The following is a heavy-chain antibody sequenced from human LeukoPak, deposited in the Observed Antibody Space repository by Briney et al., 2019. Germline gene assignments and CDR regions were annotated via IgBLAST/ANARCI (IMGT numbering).Heavy chain of an antibody. CDR1: GYPFSSYS. V-gene: IGHV3-30*04. CDR3: ARDPNRLADYGGDYFDH. CDR2: ISNDGSHK. D-gene: IGHD4-23*01. Sequence: GGSLRLSCAASGYPFSSYSMHWVRQAPGNGLEWVAVISNDGSHKYYADSVKGRFIISRDNSKNTLSLQMNTLRPDDTAVFYCARDPNRLADYGGDYFDHWGQGTLVTVSS. J-gene: IGHJ4*02.